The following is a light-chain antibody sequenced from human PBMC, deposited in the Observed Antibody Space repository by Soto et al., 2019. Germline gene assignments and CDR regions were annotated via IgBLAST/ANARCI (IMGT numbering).Light chain of an antibody. Sequence: EIVLTQSPGTLSLSPGERATLSCRASQSVSSSYLAWYQQKPGQAPRLLIYAASSRATGIPDRFSGSGSGTDFPLTSSRLEPEVFAVYFCQQYGSSPLYIFGQGTKLEIK. CDR3: QQYGSSPLYI. J-gene: IGKJ2*01. V-gene: IGKV3-20*01. CDR1: QSVSSSY. CDR2: AAS.